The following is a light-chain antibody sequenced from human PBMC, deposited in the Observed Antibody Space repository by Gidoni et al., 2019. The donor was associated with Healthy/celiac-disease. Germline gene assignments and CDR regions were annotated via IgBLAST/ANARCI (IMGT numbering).Light chain of an antibody. CDR1: QSVSSY. Sequence: EIVLTQSPATLSLSPGVRATLSCRASQSVSSYLAWSQQKPGQAPRLLIYDASNRATGIPARFSGSGSGTDFTLTISSLEPEDFAVYYCQQRSNWPPGITFGPGTKVDIK. CDR3: QQRSNWPPGIT. J-gene: IGKJ3*01. V-gene: IGKV3-11*01. CDR2: DAS.